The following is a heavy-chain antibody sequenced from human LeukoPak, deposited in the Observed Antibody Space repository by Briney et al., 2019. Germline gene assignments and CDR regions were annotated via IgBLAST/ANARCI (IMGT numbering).Heavy chain of an antibody. D-gene: IGHD3-10*01. V-gene: IGHV3-21*01. CDR1: GFTFSGYS. CDR3: AREIHFTLVRGVIPFFDY. J-gene: IGHJ4*02. CDR2: ISSSSSYI. Sequence: GGPLRLSCAASGFTFSGYSMNWVRQAPGKGLEGVSSISSSSSYIYYADSVKGRFTISRDNAKNSLYLQMTSLRAEDTAVYYCAREIHFTLVRGVIPFFDYWGQGTLVTVSS.